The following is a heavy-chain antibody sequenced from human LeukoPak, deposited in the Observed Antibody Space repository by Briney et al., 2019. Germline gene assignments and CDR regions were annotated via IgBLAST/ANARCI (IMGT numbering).Heavy chain of an antibody. CDR3: ARAGYCSSTSCYLFGDYAFKPSGDAFDI. D-gene: IGHD2-2*01. V-gene: IGHV4-4*07. J-gene: IGHJ3*02. Sequence: PSETLSLTCTVSGGSISSYYWSWIRQPAGKGLEWIGRLYTSGSTNYNPSLKSRVTMSVDTSKNQFSLKLSSVTAADTAVYYCARAGYCSSTSCYLFGDYAFKPSGDAFDIWGQGTMVTVSS. CDR2: LYTSGST. CDR1: GGSISSYY.